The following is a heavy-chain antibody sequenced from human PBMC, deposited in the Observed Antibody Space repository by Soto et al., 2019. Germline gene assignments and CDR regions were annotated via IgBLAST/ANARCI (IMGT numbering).Heavy chain of an antibody. CDR2: ISSSSSYI. CDR1: GFTFSTNS. V-gene: IGHV3-21*01. Sequence: EVQLVESGGGLVKPGGSLRLSCAPSGFTFSTNSMNWVPQPPGKGLEWVSSISSSSSYIYYADSLKGRFTISRDNAKNSLCLQMNSLRAEDTAVYYCARDADKNTVYATPVEYWGQGTLVTVSS. D-gene: IGHD2-8*01. CDR3: ARDADKNTVYATPVEY. J-gene: IGHJ4*02.